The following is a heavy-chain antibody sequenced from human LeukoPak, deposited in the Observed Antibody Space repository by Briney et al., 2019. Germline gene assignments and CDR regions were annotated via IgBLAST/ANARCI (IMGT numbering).Heavy chain of an antibody. J-gene: IGHJ4*02. Sequence: PGGSLRLSCAASGFIFSNYGMHWVRQAPDKGLEWVAFTRHDANSEYYADSVRGRFTISRDNSKYTLYLQMNSLRAEDTALYYCANGVANWRNLHYRGQGTLVTVYS. D-gene: IGHD1-1*01. CDR3: ANGVANWRNLHY. V-gene: IGHV3-30*02. CDR2: TRHDANSE. CDR1: GFIFSNYG.